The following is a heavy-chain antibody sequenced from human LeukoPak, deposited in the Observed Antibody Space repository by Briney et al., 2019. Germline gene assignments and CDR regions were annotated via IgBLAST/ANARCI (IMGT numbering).Heavy chain of an antibody. CDR2: FDPEDGET. J-gene: IGHJ3*02. CDR1: GYTLTELS. V-gene: IGHV1-24*01. Sequence: ASVKVSCKVSGYTLTELSMHWVRQAPGKGLEWMGGFDPEDGETIYAQKFRGRVTMTRDTSTSTVYMELSSLRSEDTAVYYCARVRDGYNDAYDIWGQGTMVTVTS. CDR3: ARVRDGYNDAYDI. D-gene: IGHD5-24*01.